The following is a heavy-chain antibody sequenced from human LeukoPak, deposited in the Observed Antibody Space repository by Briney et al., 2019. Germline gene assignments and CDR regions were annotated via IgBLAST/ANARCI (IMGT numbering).Heavy chain of an antibody. J-gene: IGHJ6*02. CDR2: ISSSSSYI. D-gene: IGHD2-15*01. Sequence: PPGSLRLSCAASGFTFTSYSMNWVRQAPGKGLEWVSFISSSSSYIYYADSVKGRFTISRDNANHSLYLQMNSLRAEDTAVYYCARERYSEKNYYYYGMDVWGQGTTVTVSS. CDR1: GFTFTSYS. CDR3: ARERYSEKNYYYYGMDV. V-gene: IGHV3-21*01.